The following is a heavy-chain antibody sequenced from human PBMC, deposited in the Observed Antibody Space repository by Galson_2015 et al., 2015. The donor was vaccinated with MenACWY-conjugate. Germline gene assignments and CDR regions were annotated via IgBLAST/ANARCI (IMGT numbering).Heavy chain of an antibody. V-gene: IGHV4-38-2*02. Sequence: ETLSLTCTVSGYSISSGYYWGWIRQPPGKGLEWIGSIYHSGSTYYNPSLKSRVTIPVDTSKNQFSLKLSSVTAADTAVYYCARNCVRSSTSCYEVAPWGQGTLVTVSS. CDR1: GYSISSGYY. D-gene: IGHD2-2*01. J-gene: IGHJ5*02. CDR2: IYHSGST. CDR3: ARNCVRSSTSCYEVAP.